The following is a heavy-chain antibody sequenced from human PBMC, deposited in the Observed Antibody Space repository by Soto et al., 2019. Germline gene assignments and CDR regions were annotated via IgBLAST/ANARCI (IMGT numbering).Heavy chain of an antibody. CDR1: GFTFSSYA. CDR2: ISGSGGST. V-gene: IGHV3-23*01. J-gene: IGHJ5*02. CDR3: AKPDIVVVPAAVVHHGAWFDP. Sequence: EVQLLESGGGLVQPGGSLRLSCAASGFTFSSYAMSWVRQAPGKGLEWVSAISGSGGSTYYADSVKGRFTISRDNSKNTLYLQMNSLRAEDTAVYYCAKPDIVVVPAAVVHHGAWFDPWGQGTLVTVSS. D-gene: IGHD2-2*01.